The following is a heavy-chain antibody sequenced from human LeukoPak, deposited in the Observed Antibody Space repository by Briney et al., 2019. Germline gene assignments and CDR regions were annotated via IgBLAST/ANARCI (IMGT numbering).Heavy chain of an antibody. CDR1: GYTFTVYY. CDR2: INPNSGGT. V-gene: IGHV1-2*02. D-gene: IGHD6-13*01. CDR3: ARSRGSSWYDY. J-gene: IGHJ4*02. Sequence: ASVTVSCTSSGYTFTVYYMHWVRQSPGPGLEWMGWINPNSGGTNYAQKFRGRVTMTRDTSISTAYMELSRLRSDDTAVYYCARSRGSSWYDYWGQGTLVTVSS.